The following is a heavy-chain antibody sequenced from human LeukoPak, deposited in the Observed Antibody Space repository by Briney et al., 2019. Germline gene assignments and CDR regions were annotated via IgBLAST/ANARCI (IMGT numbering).Heavy chain of an antibody. V-gene: IGHV3-48*02. J-gene: IGHJ4*02. CDR1: GFTFSRYS. CDR3: ARGATPDY. Sequence: PGLTLRLFCAASGFTFSRYSMNWATHAPGKGLQWVSYITSSSSTIYYADCVKGRFTISRDNAKNSLYLQMNSLRDEDTAVYYCARGATPDYWGQGTLVTVSS. CDR2: ITSSSSTI.